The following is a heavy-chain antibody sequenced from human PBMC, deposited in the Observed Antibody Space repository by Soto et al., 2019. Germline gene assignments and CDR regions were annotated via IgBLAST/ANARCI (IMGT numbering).Heavy chain of an antibody. D-gene: IGHD3-16*02. V-gene: IGHV3-9*01. CDR1: GFTFENYA. CDR2: LSWNSGSI. J-gene: IGHJ4*02. Sequence: EVQLVESGGGLVQPGRSLRLSCAASGFTFENYAMHWVRQAPGTGLEWVSGLSWNSGSIGYADSVKGRFTISRDNAKKALYLQMNDLTPDDTVLYYCAQAKGLIATSHFDSWGQGSLVTVSS. CDR3: AQAKGLIATSHFDS.